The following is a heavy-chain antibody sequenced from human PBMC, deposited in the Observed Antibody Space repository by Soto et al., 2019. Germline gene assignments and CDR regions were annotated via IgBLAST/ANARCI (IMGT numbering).Heavy chain of an antibody. CDR2: IIPMFGTA. CDR3: ASGIQLWLRRINNGYSG. Sequence: QVLLVPSGAEVKKPESSVKVSCKAPGGTFSTYAISWVRQAPGQGLEWMGGIIPMFGTANYAQRFQDRVTITADESTNTVYMELSSLRSEDTAVYFCASGIQLWLRRINNGYSGWGQGTLVTVSS. CDR1: GGTFSTYA. J-gene: IGHJ4*02. V-gene: IGHV1-69*12. D-gene: IGHD5-18*01.